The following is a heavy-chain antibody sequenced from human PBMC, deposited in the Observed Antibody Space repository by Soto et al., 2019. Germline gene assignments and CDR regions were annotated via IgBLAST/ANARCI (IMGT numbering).Heavy chain of an antibody. CDR3: ARPSYCSGGSCYSLHAFDI. CDR1: GYSFTSYW. CDR2: IYPGDSDT. Sequence: GESLKISCKGSGYSFTSYWIGWVRQMPGKGLEWMGIIYPGDSDTRYSPSFQGQVTISADKSISTAYLQWSSLKASDTAMYYCARPSYCSGGSCYSLHAFDIWGQGTMVTVSS. D-gene: IGHD2-15*01. J-gene: IGHJ3*02. V-gene: IGHV5-51*01.